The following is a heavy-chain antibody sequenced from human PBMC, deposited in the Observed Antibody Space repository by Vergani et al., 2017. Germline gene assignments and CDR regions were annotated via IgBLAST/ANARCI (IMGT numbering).Heavy chain of an antibody. Sequence: QVQLQQWGAGLLKPSETLSLTCAVYGGSFSGYYWSWIRQPPGKGLGWIGEINRSGSTNYNPSLKSRVTISVDTSKNQVSRKLSAVTAADTAVYYCARGTRYDGAVRYNRMDVWGQGTTVTGSS. CDR2: INRSGST. CDR3: ARGTRYDGAVRYNRMDV. V-gene: IGHV4-34*01. D-gene: IGHD3-10*01. CDR1: GGSFSGYY. J-gene: IGHJ6*02.